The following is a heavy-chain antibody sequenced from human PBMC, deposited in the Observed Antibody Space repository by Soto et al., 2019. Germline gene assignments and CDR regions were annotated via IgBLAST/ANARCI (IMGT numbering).Heavy chain of an antibody. V-gene: IGHV1-69*13. J-gene: IGHJ4*02. Sequence: SVKVSCKASGGTFSSYAISWVRQAPGQGLEWMGGIIPIFGTANYAQKFQGRVTITADESTSTAYMELSSLRSEDTAVYYCARDGKDYGGTIDYWGQGTLVTVSS. CDR3: ARDGKDYGGTIDY. CDR1: GGTFSSYA. D-gene: IGHD4-17*01. CDR2: IIPIFGTA.